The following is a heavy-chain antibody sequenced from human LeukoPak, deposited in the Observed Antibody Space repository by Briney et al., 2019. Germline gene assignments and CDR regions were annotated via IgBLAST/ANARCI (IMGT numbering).Heavy chain of an antibody. CDR2: IYPGDSDT. CDR3: ARQSRYSYGHSDY. J-gene: IGHJ4*02. V-gene: IGHV5-51*01. Sequence: WECLKISCKGSGYSFTSYWIGWVRQMPGKGLEWMGIIYPGDSDTRYSPSFQGQVTISADKSISTAYLQWSSLKASDTAMYYCARQSRYSYGHSDYWGQGTLVTVSS. D-gene: IGHD5-18*01. CDR1: GYSFTSYW.